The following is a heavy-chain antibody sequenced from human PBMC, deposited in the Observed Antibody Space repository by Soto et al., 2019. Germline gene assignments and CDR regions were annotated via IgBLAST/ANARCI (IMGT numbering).Heavy chain of an antibody. CDR2: INHSGST. D-gene: IGHD5-12*01. V-gene: IGHV4-34*01. Sequence: QVQLQQWGAGLLKPSETLSLTCAVYGGSFSGYYWSWIRQPPGKGLEWIGEINHSGSTNYNPSLKSRVTISVDTSKNQFSLKLSSVTAADTAVYYCARGPIVATILPFYYWGQGTLVTVSS. J-gene: IGHJ4*02. CDR3: ARGPIVATILPFYY. CDR1: GGSFSGYY.